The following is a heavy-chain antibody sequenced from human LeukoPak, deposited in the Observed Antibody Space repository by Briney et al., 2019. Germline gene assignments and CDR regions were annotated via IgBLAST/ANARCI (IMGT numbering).Heavy chain of an antibody. CDR1: GGSISSNY. D-gene: IGHD3-22*01. CDR3: AREVGGWLNA. CDR2: IHYRGST. J-gene: IGHJ4*02. Sequence: SATLSLTCTVSGGSISSNYWSWIRQPPGKGLEWIGYIHYRGSTNYNPSLKSRVTISVDTSKNQFSLRLSSVTAADTAVYYCAREVGGWLNAWGQGTLVTVSS. V-gene: IGHV4-59*01.